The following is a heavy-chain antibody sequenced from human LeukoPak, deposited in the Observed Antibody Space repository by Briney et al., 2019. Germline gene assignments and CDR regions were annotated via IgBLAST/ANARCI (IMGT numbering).Heavy chain of an antibody. Sequence: ASVKVSCKASGYTFTSYGISWVRQAPGQGLEWMGWISAYNGNTNYAQKLQGRVTMTTDTSTTTAYMELRSLRSDDTAVYYCARGAPLFTYYDFWSGYYSDYWGQGTLVTVSS. CDR1: GYTFTSYG. V-gene: IGHV1-18*01. D-gene: IGHD3-3*01. J-gene: IGHJ4*02. CDR3: ARGAPLFTYYDFWSGYYSDY. CDR2: ISAYNGNT.